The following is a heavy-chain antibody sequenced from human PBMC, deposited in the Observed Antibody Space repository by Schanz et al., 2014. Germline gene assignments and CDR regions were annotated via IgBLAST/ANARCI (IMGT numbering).Heavy chain of an antibody. CDR1: GFTFSTFA. CDR2: ISNNGDST. D-gene: IGHD3-10*01. CDR3: AKGRFGELSAFDI. Sequence: VQLVESGGGLVQPGGSLRLSCSASGFTFSTFAMHWVRQAPGKGLEYISAISNNGDSTYYADSVKDRFTISRDNSKNTLYLQMNSLRAEDTAVYYCAKGRFGELSAFDIWGQGTMVTVSS. V-gene: IGHV3-64*04. J-gene: IGHJ3*02.